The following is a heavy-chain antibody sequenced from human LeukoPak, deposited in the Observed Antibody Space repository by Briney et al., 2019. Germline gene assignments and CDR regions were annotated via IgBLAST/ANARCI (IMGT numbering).Heavy chain of an antibody. CDR2: LSSSSSYI. D-gene: IGHD2-2*01. CDR3: ARTEVIPAAIGENYYYGMDV. Sequence: GGSLRLSCAASGFMFSSYSMNWVRQAPGKGLEWVSSLSSSSSYIYYADSVKGRFTISRDNAKNSLYLQMNSLRAEDMAVYYCARTEVIPAAIGENYYYGMDVWGKGITVTVSS. J-gene: IGHJ6*04. V-gene: IGHV3-21*01. CDR1: GFMFSSYS.